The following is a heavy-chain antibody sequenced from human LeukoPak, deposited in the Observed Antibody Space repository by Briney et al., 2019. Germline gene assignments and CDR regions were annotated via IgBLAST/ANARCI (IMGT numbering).Heavy chain of an antibody. V-gene: IGHV3-43*02. D-gene: IGHD3-3*01. CDR3: AKGAWSFGYFDY. Sequence: PGGSMRLSCAASGFTFDNYAMHWVRQAPGKGLGWVSLISGDGGSTYYADSVKGRFTISRDNSKNSLYLQMNSLRTEDTALYYCAKGAWSFGYFDYWGQGTLVTVSS. J-gene: IGHJ4*02. CDR2: ISGDGGST. CDR1: GFTFDNYA.